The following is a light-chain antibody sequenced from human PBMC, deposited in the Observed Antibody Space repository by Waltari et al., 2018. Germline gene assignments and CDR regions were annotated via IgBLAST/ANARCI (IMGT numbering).Light chain of an antibody. Sequence: SVLTQAPSVSAAPGQKVTISCAGSSSHTGTRYVPWYLQFPATAPKHLIYDKDKRPSGIPDRFSASKSGTSATLGITGLQTGDEANYYCGTWDTSLSAWVFGGGTKLTVL. CDR1: SSHTGTRY. CDR2: DKD. V-gene: IGLV1-51*01. J-gene: IGLJ3*02. CDR3: GTWDTSLSAWV.